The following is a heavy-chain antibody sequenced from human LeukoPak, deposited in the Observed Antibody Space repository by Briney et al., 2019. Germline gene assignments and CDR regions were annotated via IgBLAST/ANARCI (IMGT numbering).Heavy chain of an antibody. CDR3: ARHDYGDLGGFGH. Sequence: GGSLRLSCAASGFTVGSNYMSWVRQAPGKGLEWVSVIYIGGSTYYTDSVKGRFTISRHISKNTLYLQLNTLRAGDTAVYYCARHDYGDLGGFGHWGQGTLVTVSS. CDR1: GFTVGSNY. CDR2: IYIGGST. J-gene: IGHJ4*02. V-gene: IGHV3-53*04. D-gene: IGHD4-17*01.